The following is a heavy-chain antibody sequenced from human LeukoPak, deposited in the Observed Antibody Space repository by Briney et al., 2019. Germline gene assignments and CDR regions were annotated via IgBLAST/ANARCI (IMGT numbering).Heavy chain of an antibody. CDR2: ISYDGSNK. V-gene: IGHV3-30*18. CDR1: GFTFSSYG. D-gene: IGHD3-10*01. CDR3: AKGLASYYGSGSYYNAGVVDY. J-gene: IGHJ4*02. Sequence: GGSLRLSCAASGFTFSSYGMHWVRQAPGKGLEWVAVISYDGSNKYYADSVKGRFTISRDNSKNTLYLQMNSLRAEDTAVYYCAKGLASYYGSGSYYNAGVVDYWGQGTLVTVSS.